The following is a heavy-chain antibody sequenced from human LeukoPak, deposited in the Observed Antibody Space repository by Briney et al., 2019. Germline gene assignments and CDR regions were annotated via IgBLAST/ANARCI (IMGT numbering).Heavy chain of an antibody. Sequence: GGSLRLSCAGSGFTFSSYSMNWVRQAPGKGLEWVSSISSSSNYIYYADSVKGRFTISRDNAKNSLYLQMSSLRAEDTAVYYCARYCSSASCHLYYFMDVWGKGTTVTISS. CDR1: GFTFSSYS. CDR2: ISSSSNYI. CDR3: ARYCSSASCHLYYFMDV. D-gene: IGHD2-2*01. V-gene: IGHV3-21*06. J-gene: IGHJ6*03.